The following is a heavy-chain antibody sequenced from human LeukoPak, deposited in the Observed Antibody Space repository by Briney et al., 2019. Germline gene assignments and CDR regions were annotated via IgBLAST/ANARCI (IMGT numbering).Heavy chain of an antibody. V-gene: IGHV3-48*04. D-gene: IGHD4-17*01. Sequence: GGSLRLSCTASGFTFITYNMNWVRQAPGKGLEWVSYISSSSSTIYYADSVKGRFTISRDNAKSSLYLQMNSLKVEDTAVYYCAITGGPTVTAFDLWGQGILVTVSS. CDR2: ISSSSSTI. J-gene: IGHJ4*02. CDR1: GFTFITYN. CDR3: AITGGPTVTAFDL.